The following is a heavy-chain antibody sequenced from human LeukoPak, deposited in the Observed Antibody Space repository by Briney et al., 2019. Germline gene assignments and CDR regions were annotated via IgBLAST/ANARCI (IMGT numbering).Heavy chain of an antibody. Sequence: ASVKVSCKASGYTFTSYYMHWVRQAPGQGLEWMGWINPNSGGTNYAQKFQGWVTMTRDTSISTAYMELSRLRSDDTAVYYRATNWNQGSFDYWGQGTLVTVSS. J-gene: IGHJ4*02. D-gene: IGHD1-1*01. CDR3: ATNWNQGSFDY. CDR2: INPNSGGT. V-gene: IGHV1-2*04. CDR1: GYTFTSYY.